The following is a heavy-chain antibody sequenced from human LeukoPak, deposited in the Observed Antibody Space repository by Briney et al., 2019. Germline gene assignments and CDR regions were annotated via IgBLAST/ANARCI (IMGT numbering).Heavy chain of an antibody. J-gene: IGHJ4*02. Sequence: SGGSLRLSCAASGFTFDNFAMHWVRQAPGKGLEWVSGISWNSGSIDYVASVKGRFTISRDNAKNSLYLQMNSLRPEDAAFYYCTRSSGWYNYFDYWGQGNLVTVSS. D-gene: IGHD6-19*01. CDR2: ISWNSGSI. CDR3: TRSSGWYNYFDY. V-gene: IGHV3-9*01. CDR1: GFTFDNFA.